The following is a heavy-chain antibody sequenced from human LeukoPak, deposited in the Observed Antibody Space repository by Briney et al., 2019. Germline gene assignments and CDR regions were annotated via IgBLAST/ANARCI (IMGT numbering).Heavy chain of an antibody. CDR2: IKKDGSET. J-gene: IGHJ4*02. CDR3: ARGRYSGTTYYFDY. D-gene: IGHD5-12*01. V-gene: IGHV3-7*03. Sequence: GGSLRLSCAASGFTFSTSWMSWVRQVPGKGLEWVANIKKDGSETYYVDSVKGRFTISRDNAKNSLYLQMNSLRAEDTAMYYCARGRYSGTTYYFDYWGQGTLDTVSS. CDR1: GFTFSTSW.